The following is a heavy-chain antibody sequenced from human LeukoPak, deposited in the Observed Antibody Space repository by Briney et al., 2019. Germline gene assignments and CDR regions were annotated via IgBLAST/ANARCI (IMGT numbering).Heavy chain of an antibody. Sequence: GGSLRLSCAASGFTFDDYAMHWVRQAPGKGLEWVSGISWNSGSIGYADSVKGRFTISRDNAKNSLYLQMNSLRAEDTALYYCAKDVKLYYYYMDVWGQGTTVTVSS. J-gene: IGHJ6*03. CDR3: AKDVKLYYYYMDV. V-gene: IGHV3-9*01. CDR2: ISWNSGSI. CDR1: GFTFDDYA.